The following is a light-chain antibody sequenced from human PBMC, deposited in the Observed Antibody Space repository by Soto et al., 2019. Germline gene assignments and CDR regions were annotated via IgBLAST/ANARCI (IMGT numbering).Light chain of an antibody. V-gene: IGKV3-20*01. J-gene: IGKJ2*01. CDR1: QSISSSY. CDR2: GAS. Sequence: EIVLTQSPGTLSLSPGERATLSCRASQSISSSYLAWYQQKPGQAPRLLIYGASRRATGIPDRFSGRESGTDFTLIITTLEPEDSAVYFCQQHASSPYTFGQGTKVEIK. CDR3: QQHASSPYT.